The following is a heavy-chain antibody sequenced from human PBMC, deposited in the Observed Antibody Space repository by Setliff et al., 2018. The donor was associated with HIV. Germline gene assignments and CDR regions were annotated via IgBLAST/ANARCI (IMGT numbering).Heavy chain of an antibody. D-gene: IGHD2-21*01. V-gene: IGHV4-61*09. Sequence: SETLSLTCDVSGDSFTTTSHSWAWLRQPAGRGLEWTGHVYSRGNTDYNPSLASRVSILMSTSEIQFSLTLNSVTAADTAKYYCARGRLMGSSVLFFDFWGQGILVTV. CDR2: VYSRGNT. CDR3: ARGRLMGSSVLFFDF. CDR1: GDSFTTTSHS. J-gene: IGHJ4*02.